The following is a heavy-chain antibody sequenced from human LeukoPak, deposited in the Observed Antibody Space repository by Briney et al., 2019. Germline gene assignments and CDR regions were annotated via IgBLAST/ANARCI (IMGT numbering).Heavy chain of an antibody. CDR2: IYYSGST. CDR1: GGSISSYY. CDR3: AIGGVTIFGVVTYFDY. Sequence: PSETLSLTCTVSGGSISSYYWSWIRHPPGKGLEWIGYIYYSGSTNYNPSLKSRVTISVDTSKNQFSLKLSSVTAADTAVYYCAIGGVTIFGVVTYFDYWGQGTLVTVSS. D-gene: IGHD3-3*01. J-gene: IGHJ4*02. V-gene: IGHV4-59*01.